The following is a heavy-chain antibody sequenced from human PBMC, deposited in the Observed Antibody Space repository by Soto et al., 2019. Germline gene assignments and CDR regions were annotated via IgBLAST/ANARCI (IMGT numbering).Heavy chain of an antibody. J-gene: IGHJ4*02. CDR1: GFTFDSYA. CDR2: IIGSGGST. V-gene: IGHV3-23*01. D-gene: IGHD3-10*01. CDR3: AKDLLRHGYHYGYEGFDY. Sequence: PGGSLRLSCAASGFTFDSYAMTWVRQAPGKGLEWVSGIIGSGGSTYYADSVKGRFTISRDNSKNTLYLQMNSLRAEDTDVYYCAKDLLRHGYHYGYEGFDYWGQGTLVTVSS.